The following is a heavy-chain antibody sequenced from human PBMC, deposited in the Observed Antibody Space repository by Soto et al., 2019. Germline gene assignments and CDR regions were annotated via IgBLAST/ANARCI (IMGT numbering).Heavy chain of an antibody. CDR3: ATWLLREHAFDI. V-gene: IGHV3-53*01. CDR1: GFTFSGKKY. CDR2: LYSTDGT. D-gene: IGHD2-15*01. Sequence: GSLRLSCAASGFTFSGKKYLTWVRQAPGKGLEWVSALYSTDGTFYADSVKGRFTISKDNSKNTFYLQLNSLRPDGTAVYYCATWLLREHAFDIWGLGTMVTVSS. J-gene: IGHJ3*02.